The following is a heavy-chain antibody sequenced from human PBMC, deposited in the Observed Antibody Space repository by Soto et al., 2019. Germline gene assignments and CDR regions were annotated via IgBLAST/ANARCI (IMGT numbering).Heavy chain of an antibody. CDR3: ARERSNGFDI. CDR1: GFTFSNFW. CDR2: INEDGSER. V-gene: IGHV3-7*04. J-gene: IGHJ3*02. Sequence: EVQLVESGGGLVQPGGSLRLSCEGSGFTFSNFWMTWVRQAPGKGLEWVANINEDGSERYYVDSVKSRFTISTDNAKNSLYLQMNSLRAEGAAVSYCARERSNGFDIWGQGTRVTVSS. D-gene: IGHD1-1*01.